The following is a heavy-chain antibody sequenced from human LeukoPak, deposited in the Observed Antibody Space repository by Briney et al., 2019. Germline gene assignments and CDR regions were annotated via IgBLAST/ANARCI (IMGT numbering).Heavy chain of an antibody. CDR1: GFTFSSYA. CDR2: ISGSGDKT. D-gene: IGHD1-26*01. V-gene: IGHV3-23*01. Sequence: PGGSLRLSCAASGFTFSSYAMSWVRQAPGKGLEWVSAISGSGDKTYYADSVKGRFTISRDNSRFTVHLQMNSLRGEDTAVYYRVKERPGKAYADFWGQGTLVTVSS. CDR3: VKERPGKAYADF. J-gene: IGHJ4*02.